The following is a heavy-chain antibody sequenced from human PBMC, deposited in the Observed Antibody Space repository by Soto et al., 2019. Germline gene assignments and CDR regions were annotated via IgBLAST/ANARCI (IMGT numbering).Heavy chain of an antibody. CDR3: ARSQGSSTSLEIYYYYYYGMDV. Sequence: QVQLVQSGAEVKKPGSSVKVSCKASGGTFSSYAISWVRQAPGHGLEWMGGLIPISDTTNYAQKFQGKVKITADESTSTAYMELSSLRSEDTAVYYCARSQGSSTSLEIYYYYYYGMDVWGQGTTVTVSS. CDR1: GGTFSSYA. D-gene: IGHD2-2*01. CDR2: LIPISDTT. V-gene: IGHV1-69*01. J-gene: IGHJ6*02.